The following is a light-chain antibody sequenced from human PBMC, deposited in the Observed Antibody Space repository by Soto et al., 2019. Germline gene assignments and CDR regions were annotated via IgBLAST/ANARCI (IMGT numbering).Light chain of an antibody. CDR2: GAS. CDR1: QSVAYTY. Sequence: EIVLTQSPATLSLSPGERATLSSRASQSVAYTYLAWFQQKPGQAPRLLIYGASNRATGIPDRFSGSGSGTDFTLTIRRLEPEDFAVYYCQQYGTSPFTFGPGTTVDI. V-gene: IGKV3-20*01. J-gene: IGKJ3*01. CDR3: QQYGTSPFT.